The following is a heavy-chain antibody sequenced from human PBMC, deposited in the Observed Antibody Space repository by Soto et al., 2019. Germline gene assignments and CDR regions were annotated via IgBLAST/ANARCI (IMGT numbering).Heavy chain of an antibody. CDR3: AKDTSSSPYYMDV. V-gene: IGHV3-23*01. J-gene: IGHJ6*03. Sequence: EVQVLESGGGLVQPGGSLRLSCAASGFTFSNFAMSWVRHAPGKGLEWVSEISGSTGSTYYADSVKGRFTISRDNDKNTLHLQMNSLRAEDTAVYYCAKDTSSSPYYMDVWGKGTTVTVSS. CDR1: GFTFSNFA. D-gene: IGHD2-2*01. CDR2: ISGSTGST.